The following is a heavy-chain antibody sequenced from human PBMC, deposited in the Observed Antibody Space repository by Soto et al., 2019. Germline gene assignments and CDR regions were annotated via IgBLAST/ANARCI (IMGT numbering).Heavy chain of an antibody. CDR1: GFSFSSYG. Sequence: QVQLVESGGGVVQPGRSLRLSCAASGFSFSSYGMHWVRQAPGKGLEWVAVIWFDGSKKYYGASVKGRFTVSRDDSKNTLYLQMNSLRAEDTAVYYCARVGPLREFDDWGQGTLVTVSS. CDR3: ARVGPLREFDD. CDR2: IWFDGSKK. V-gene: IGHV3-33*01. J-gene: IGHJ4*02.